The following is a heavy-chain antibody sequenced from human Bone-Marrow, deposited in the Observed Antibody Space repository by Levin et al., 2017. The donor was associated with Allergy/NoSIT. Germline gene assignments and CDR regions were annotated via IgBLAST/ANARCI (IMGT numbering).Heavy chain of an antibody. D-gene: IGHD3-10*01. CDR3: ASSRYYGSGPPHDY. V-gene: IGHV3-48*03. CDR2: ISSSGSTI. J-gene: IGHJ4*02. Sequence: GGSLRLSCAASGFTFSSYEMNWVRQAPGKGLEWVSYISSSGSTIYYADSVKGRFTISRDNAKNSLYLQMNSLRAEDTAVYYCASSRYYGSGPPHDYWGQGTLVTVSS. CDR1: GFTFSSYE.